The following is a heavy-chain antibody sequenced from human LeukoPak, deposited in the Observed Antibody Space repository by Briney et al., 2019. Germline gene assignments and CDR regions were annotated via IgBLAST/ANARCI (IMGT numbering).Heavy chain of an antibody. Sequence: ASVKVSCKASGYTFTGYYMHWVRQAPGQGLEWMGWINPNSGGTNYAQKFQGRVTMTRDTSISTAYMELSRLRSDDTAVYYCAGGRLHCSSTSCYTTDIDYWGQGTLVTVSS. CDR2: INPNSGGT. J-gene: IGHJ4*02. CDR3: AGGRLHCSSTSCYTTDIDY. CDR1: GYTFTGYY. D-gene: IGHD2-2*02. V-gene: IGHV1-2*02.